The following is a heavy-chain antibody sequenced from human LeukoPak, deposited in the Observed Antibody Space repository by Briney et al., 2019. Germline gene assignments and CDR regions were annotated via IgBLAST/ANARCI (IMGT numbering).Heavy chain of an antibody. CDR3: TRDSGTYNWFDP. CDR2: MDKETNLYAT. CDR1: GFTFSDSA. V-gene: IGHV3-73*01. D-gene: IGHD1-26*01. J-gene: IGHJ5*02. Sequence: PGGSLRLSCEASGFTFSDSAIHWVRQSSGKGLEWIGHMDKETNLYATALAASVKGRFTVSRDDSKNTAYLHMNSLKTEDTALYYCTRDSGTYNWFDPWGQGTLVTVSS.